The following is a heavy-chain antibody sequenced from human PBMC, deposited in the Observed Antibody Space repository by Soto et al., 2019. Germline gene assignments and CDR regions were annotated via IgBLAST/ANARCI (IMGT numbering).Heavy chain of an antibody. CDR2: IYHSGST. D-gene: IGHD3-10*01. CDR1: GGSIISGGYC. CDR3: ARAGGWFDP. Sequence: SETLSLTCAVSGGSIISGGYCWSWIRQPPGKGLEWIGYIYHSGSTYYNPSLKSRVTISVDRSKNQFSLKLSSVTAADTAVYYCARAGGWFDPWGQGTLVTV. J-gene: IGHJ5*02. V-gene: IGHV4-30-2*01.